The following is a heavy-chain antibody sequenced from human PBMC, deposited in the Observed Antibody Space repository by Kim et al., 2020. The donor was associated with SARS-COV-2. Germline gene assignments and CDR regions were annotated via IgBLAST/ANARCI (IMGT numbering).Heavy chain of an antibody. Sequence: PSLNSRVTISIDTSKNQFSLKVDSVTAADTAVYYCARLSRGDDISYYFDYWGQGTLVTVSS. D-gene: IGHD3-16*01. J-gene: IGHJ4*02. V-gene: IGHV4-39*01. CDR3: ARLSRGDDISYYFDY.